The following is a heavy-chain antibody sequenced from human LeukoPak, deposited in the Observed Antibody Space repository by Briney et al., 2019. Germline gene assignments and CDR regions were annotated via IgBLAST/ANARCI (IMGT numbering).Heavy chain of an antibody. Sequence: PGGSLRLSCAAYGFIVSSNYMSWVRQAPGKGLEWVSVIYSGGSTYYADSLKGRFTISRDISKNTLYLHMNSLRTEDTALYYCARDLGSSSWPLGFDYWGQGTLVTVSS. J-gene: IGHJ4*02. CDR1: GFIVSSNY. D-gene: IGHD6-13*01. V-gene: IGHV3-53*01. CDR2: IYSGGST. CDR3: ARDLGSSSWPLGFDY.